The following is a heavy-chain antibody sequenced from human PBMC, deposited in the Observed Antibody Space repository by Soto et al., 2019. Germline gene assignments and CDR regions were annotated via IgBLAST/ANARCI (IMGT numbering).Heavy chain of an antibody. J-gene: IGHJ4*01. Sequence: SETLSLTCAITGDSVSSNSAGWSWVRQSPSRGLEWLGRTYYRSKWYYEYAVSVRGRITINPDTSKNQYSLQLNSVTPEDTAVYFCARGEQYSGRIFDYWGQGTLVTVS. CDR3: ARGEQYSGRIFDY. V-gene: IGHV6-1*01. D-gene: IGHD1-26*01. CDR2: TYYRSKWYY. CDR1: GDSVSSNSAG.